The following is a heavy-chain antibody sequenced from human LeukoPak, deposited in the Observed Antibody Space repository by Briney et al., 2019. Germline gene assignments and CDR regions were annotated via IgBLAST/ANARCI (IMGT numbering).Heavy chain of an antibody. Sequence: SETLSLTCSVSDDSITMYYGTWIRQPPGKGLEWIGYVDHTGGTNFNPSLNGRVSISRDTTKNLFSLRLTSVPAADTAVYFCARGRVSSSTWYSTYYYYFYMDVWGKGTTVTVSS. D-gene: IGHD1-1*01. CDR2: VDHTGGT. J-gene: IGHJ6*03. CDR3: ARGRVSSSTWYSTYYYYFYMDV. V-gene: IGHV4-59*01. CDR1: DDSITMYY.